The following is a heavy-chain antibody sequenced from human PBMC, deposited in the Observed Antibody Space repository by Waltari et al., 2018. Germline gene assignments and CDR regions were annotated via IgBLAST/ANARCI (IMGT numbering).Heavy chain of an antibody. J-gene: IGHJ4*02. Sequence: QVQLQESGPGLVKPSETLSLTCAVSGGSISGYYWRWIRQAPGKGLEWIGYIYGGSGSTSYNPSLKSRVTISIDTSRTQFSLKLTSVTAADTAVYYCARRNIVLVVVAAYFDYWGQGVPVTVSS. CDR3: ARRNIVLVVVAAYFDY. CDR2: IYGGSGST. V-gene: IGHV4-59*12. D-gene: IGHD2-8*02. CDR1: GGSISGYY.